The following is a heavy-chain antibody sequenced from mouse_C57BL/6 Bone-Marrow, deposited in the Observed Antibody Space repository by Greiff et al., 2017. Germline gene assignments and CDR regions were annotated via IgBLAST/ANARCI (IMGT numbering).Heavy chain of an antibody. V-gene: IGHV1-69*01. CDR2: IDPSDSYT. D-gene: IGHD3-3*01. Sequence: QVQLQQPGAELVMPGASVKLSCKASGYTFTSYWMPGVKQRPGQGLEWIGEIDPSDSYTNYNQKFKGKSTLTVDNSSSTAYMELSSLTSEDSAVYYCARGGCYLDYWGQGTTLTVSS. CDR3: ARGGCYLDY. J-gene: IGHJ2*01. CDR1: GYTFTSYW.